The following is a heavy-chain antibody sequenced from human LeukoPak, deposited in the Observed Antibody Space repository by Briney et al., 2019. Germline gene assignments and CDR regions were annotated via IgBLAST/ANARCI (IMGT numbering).Heavy chain of an antibody. J-gene: IGHJ4*02. V-gene: IGHV3-48*01. Sequence: PGGCLRLSCAASGFTFSSYSMNWVRQAPGKGLEWVSYISGSGSTIYYTDSVKGRFTISRDDAKNSLYLQMNNLRAEDTAVYYCASFRDYWGQGTLVTVSS. CDR2: ISGSGSTI. CDR1: GFTFSSYS. CDR3: ASFRDY.